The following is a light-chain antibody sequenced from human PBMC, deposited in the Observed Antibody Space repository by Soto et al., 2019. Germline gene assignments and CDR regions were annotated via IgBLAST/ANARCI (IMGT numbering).Light chain of an antibody. J-gene: IGKJ4*01. CDR3: LQVNSFPLS. V-gene: IGKV1-9*01. CDR2: EAS. Sequence: IQLTQAPSFLSASVLYRVTITFLASQGISNYLAWYQQKPGKAPKLLIYEASSLQSGVPSRFTGSGSGTDFTLTITSLQPEDFATYYCLQVNSFPLSFGGGTKVDIK. CDR1: QGISNY.